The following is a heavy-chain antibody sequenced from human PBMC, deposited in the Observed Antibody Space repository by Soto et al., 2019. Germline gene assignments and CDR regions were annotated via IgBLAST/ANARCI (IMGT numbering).Heavy chain of an antibody. CDR3: ARSTSTIFGVITLFFDY. J-gene: IGHJ4*02. D-gene: IGHD3-3*01. CDR2: IYNSGST. Sequence: SETLSLTCAVSGGSISSGGYSWSWIRQPPGKGLEWIGYIYNSGSTNYNPSLKSQVTISVDRSKNQFFLKLNSVTAADTAVYYCARSTSTIFGVITLFFDYWGQGTLVTVSS. CDR1: GGSISSGGYS. V-gene: IGHV4-30-2*02.